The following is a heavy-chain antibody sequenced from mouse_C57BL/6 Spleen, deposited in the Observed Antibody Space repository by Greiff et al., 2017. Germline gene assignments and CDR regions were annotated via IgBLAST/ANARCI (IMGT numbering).Heavy chain of an antibody. D-gene: IGHD1-1*01. CDR1: GYSITSGYY. Sequence: EVKLVESGPGLVKPSQSLSLTCSVTGYSITSGYYWNWIRQFPGNKLEWMGYISYDGSNNYNPYLKNRISITRDTSKNQFFLKLNSVTTEDTATYYCASVSLITTVEWDYWGQGTSVTVSS. J-gene: IGHJ4*01. CDR3: ASVSLITTVEWDY. CDR2: ISYDGSN. V-gene: IGHV3-6*01.